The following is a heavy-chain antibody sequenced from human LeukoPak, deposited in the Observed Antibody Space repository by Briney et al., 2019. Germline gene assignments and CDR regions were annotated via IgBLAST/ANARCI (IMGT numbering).Heavy chain of an antibody. V-gene: IGHV4-39*01. CDR2: LYYRGTT. CDR1: GGSISSSSCN. CDR3: ARHPLIATAGHGAFDI. D-gene: IGHD6-13*01. Sequence: PSETLSLTCTVSGGSISSSSCNWAWIRQPPGKGLEWIGSLYYRGTTYYNPSLKSRVTISVDTSKNQFSLKLSSVTAADSAVYYCARHPLIATAGHGAFDIWGQGTVVTVSS. J-gene: IGHJ3*02.